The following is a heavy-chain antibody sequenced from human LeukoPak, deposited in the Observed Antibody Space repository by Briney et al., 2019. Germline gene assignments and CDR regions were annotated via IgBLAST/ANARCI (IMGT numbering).Heavy chain of an antibody. CDR1: GFTFDYYA. D-gene: IGHD6-19*01. CDR2: ISWGSGSI. V-gene: IGHV3-9*01. Sequence: PGWSLRLSCAASGFTFDYYAMHWVRQTPGKGLEWVSGISWGSGSINYADSVKGRFTISRDNAKNSLFLQMNSLRTEATALYYCARDIFSVAGPDLDCWGQGTQVTVSS. CDR3: ARDIFSVAGPDLDC. J-gene: IGHJ4*02.